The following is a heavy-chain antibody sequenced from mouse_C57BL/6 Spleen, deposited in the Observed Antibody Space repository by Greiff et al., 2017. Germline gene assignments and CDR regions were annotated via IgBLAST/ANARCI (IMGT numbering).Heavy chain of an antibody. Sequence: EVMLVESGGGLVKPGGSLKLSCAASGFTFSAYGMHWVRQAPEKGLEWVAYISSGSSTIYYADTVKGRFTISRDNAKNTLFLQMTSLRSEDTAMYYCARRDYGSPPYWYFDVWGTGTTVTVSS. D-gene: IGHD1-1*01. J-gene: IGHJ1*03. CDR2: ISSGSSTI. V-gene: IGHV5-17*01. CDR1: GFTFSAYG. CDR3: ARRDYGSPPYWYFDV.